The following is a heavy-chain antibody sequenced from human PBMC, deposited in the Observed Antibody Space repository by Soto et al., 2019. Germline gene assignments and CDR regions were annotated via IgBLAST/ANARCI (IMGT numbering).Heavy chain of an antibody. J-gene: IGHJ4*02. Sequence: PGGSLRLSCVASGFTFSRYGMHWVRQAPGKGLEWVAVIWYDGSKKYYADSVKGRFTISRDNSKTTLYLEMNSLRADDAAVYYCARDLVASVGGCDWGLGTLVTVPS. V-gene: IGHV3-33*01. CDR1: GFTFSRYG. CDR2: IWYDGSKK. CDR3: ARDLVASVGGCD. D-gene: IGHD2-2*01.